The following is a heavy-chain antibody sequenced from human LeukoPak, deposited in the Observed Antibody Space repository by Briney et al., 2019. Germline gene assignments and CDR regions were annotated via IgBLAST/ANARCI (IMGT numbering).Heavy chain of an antibody. CDR2: INTDGSTT. V-gene: IGHV3-74*01. Sequence: GGSLRLSCVASGFTFSSYWMHWVRQAPGKGLVWVSRINTDGSTTSYADSVKGRFTISRDDAKNTLYLQMNSLRADDTAVYYCARGEMVQVYWGQGTLVTVSS. CDR3: ARGEMVQVY. CDR1: GFTFSSYW. D-gene: IGHD5-24*01. J-gene: IGHJ4*02.